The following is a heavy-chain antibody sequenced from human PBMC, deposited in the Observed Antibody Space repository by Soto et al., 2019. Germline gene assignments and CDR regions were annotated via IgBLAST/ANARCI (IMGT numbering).Heavy chain of an antibody. CDR2: IKSKTDGGTT. CDR1: GFTFSNAW. CDR3: ARDIAAAGPVYFDY. J-gene: IGHJ4*02. D-gene: IGHD6-13*01. V-gene: IGHV3-15*07. Sequence: GGSLRLSCAASGFTFSNAWMNWVRQAPGKGLEWVGRIKSKTDGGTTDYAAPVKGRFTISRDNSKNTLYLQMNSLRAEDTAVYYCARDIAAAGPVYFDYWGQGTLVTVSS.